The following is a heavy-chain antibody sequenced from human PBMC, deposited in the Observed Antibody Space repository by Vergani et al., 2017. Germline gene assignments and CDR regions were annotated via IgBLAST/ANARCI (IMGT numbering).Heavy chain of an antibody. D-gene: IGHD3-10*01. Sequence: QVQLQESGPGLVKPSETLSLTCTVSGGSISSYYWSWIRQPPGKGLEWIGYIYYSGSTNYNPSLKSRVTISVDTSKNQFSLKLSSVNAADTAVYYCARFVTMVRGVMAWFDPWGQGTLVTVSS. J-gene: IGHJ5*02. CDR3: ARFVTMVRGVMAWFDP. CDR2: IYYSGST. V-gene: IGHV4-59*08. CDR1: GGSISSYY.